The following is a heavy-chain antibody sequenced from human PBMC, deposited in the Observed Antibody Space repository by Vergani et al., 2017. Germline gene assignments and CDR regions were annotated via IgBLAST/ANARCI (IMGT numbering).Heavy chain of an antibody. J-gene: IGHJ4*02. CDR3: ASAYGDYTPHFDY. V-gene: IGHV4-59*01. CDR1: GGYISSYY. D-gene: IGHD4-17*01. CDR2: IYYSGST. Sequence: QVQLQESGPGLVKPSETLSLTCTVSGGYISSYYWSWIRQPPGKGMEWIGYIYYSGSTNYNTSLKSRVNISVDTSKNQFSLKLSSVTAADTAVYYCASAYGDYTPHFDYWGQGTLVTVSS.